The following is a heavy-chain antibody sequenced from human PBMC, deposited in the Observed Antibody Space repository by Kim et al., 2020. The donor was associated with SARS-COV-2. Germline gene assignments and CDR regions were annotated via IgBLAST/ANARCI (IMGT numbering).Heavy chain of an antibody. CDR2: ISAGGDKI. J-gene: IGHJ6*03. CDR3: TKDYGSGNPYYYYMDV. Sequence: GGSLRLSCAASGFTFTNFAMSWVRQAPGKGLEWVSSISAGGDKIYYVDSVKGRFTFSRDNSKNTVSLQMTALRAEDTAVYYCTKDYGSGNPYYYYMDVW. V-gene: IGHV3-23*01. D-gene: IGHD3-10*01. CDR1: GFTFTNFA.